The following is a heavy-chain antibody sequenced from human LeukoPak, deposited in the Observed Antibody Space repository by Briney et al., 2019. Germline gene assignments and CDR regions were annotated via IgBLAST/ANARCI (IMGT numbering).Heavy chain of an antibody. CDR3: AGVYSGFDTVDY. J-gene: IGHJ4*02. Sequence: PSETLSLTCAVSGASFSSSSYYWGWIRQPPGKGLEWIGTIYSGSTYYNPSLKSRVTISVDTSKNQFSLKLSSVTAADTAVYYCAGVYSGFDTVDYWGQGTLVTVSS. D-gene: IGHD5-12*01. CDR2: IYSGST. V-gene: IGHV4-39*01. CDR1: GASFSSSSYY.